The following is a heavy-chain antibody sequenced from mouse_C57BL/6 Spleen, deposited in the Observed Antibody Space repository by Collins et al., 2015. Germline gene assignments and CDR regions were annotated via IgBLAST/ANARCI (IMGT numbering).Heavy chain of an antibody. CDR2: INTYTGEP. CDR3: ARTNYDYPGWFAY. Sequence: QIQLVQSGPELKKPGETVKISCKASGYTFTNYGMNWVKQAPGKGLKWMGWINTYTGEPTYADDFKGRFAFSLETSASTAYLQINNLKNEDTATYFCARTNYDYPGWFAYWGQGTLVTVSA. V-gene: IGHV9-3-1*01. J-gene: IGHJ3*01. CDR1: GYTFTNYG. D-gene: IGHD2-4*01.